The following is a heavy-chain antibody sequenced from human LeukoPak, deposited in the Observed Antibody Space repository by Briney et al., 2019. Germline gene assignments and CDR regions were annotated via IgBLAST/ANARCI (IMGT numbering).Heavy chain of an antibody. CDR1: GFTFSSYG. CDR3: ARDWVKGFDY. Sequence: GRSLRLSCAASGFTFSSYGMHCVRQAPGKGLEWVAVISYDGSNKYYADSVKGRFTISRDNSKNTLYLQMNSLRAEDTAVYYCARDWVKGFDYWGQGTLVTVSS. J-gene: IGHJ4*02. CDR2: ISYDGSNK. D-gene: IGHD3-16*01. V-gene: IGHV3-30*03.